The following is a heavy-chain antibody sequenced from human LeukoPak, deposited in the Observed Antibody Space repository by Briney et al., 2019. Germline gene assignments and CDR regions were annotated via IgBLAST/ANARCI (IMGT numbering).Heavy chain of an antibody. CDR3: ARGYSSSWSIFDY. D-gene: IGHD6-13*01. Sequence: GGSLRLSCAASGFTFSSYSMNWVRQAPGKGLEWVSSISSSSSYIYYADSVKGRFTISRDNAKNSLYLQMNSLRAEDTAVYCCARGYSSSWSIFDYWGQGTLVTASS. V-gene: IGHV3-21*01. CDR2: ISSSSSYI. J-gene: IGHJ4*02. CDR1: GFTFSSYS.